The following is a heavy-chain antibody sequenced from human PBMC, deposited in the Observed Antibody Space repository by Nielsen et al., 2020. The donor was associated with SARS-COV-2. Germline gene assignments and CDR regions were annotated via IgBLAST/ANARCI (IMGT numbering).Heavy chain of an antibody. D-gene: IGHD1-26*01. CDR2: ISGSGATT. CDR1: GFTFSSYT. Sequence: GESLKISCAASGFTFSSYTMSWVRQAPGKGLEWVSAISGSGATTYNADSVKGRFIISRDNSKNTLHPQMNSLRAEDTALYYCAKDHTMTALLGATVGSWGQGTLVTVSS. V-gene: IGHV3-23*01. J-gene: IGHJ4*02. CDR3: AKDHTMTALLGATVGS.